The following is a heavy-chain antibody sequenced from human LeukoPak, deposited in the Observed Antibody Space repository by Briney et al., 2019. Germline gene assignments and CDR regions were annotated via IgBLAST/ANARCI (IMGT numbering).Heavy chain of an antibody. V-gene: IGHV1-24*01. CDR1: GYTLTEIS. J-gene: IGHJ4*02. Sequence: ASVKVSCKVSGYTLTEISMYWVRQVPGRGLEWRGGFDREDGESIYAQKFQGRVTMTEDTSTDTAYMELSSLRSEDTAVYYCATVGYSYGAFDYWGQGTLVTVSS. CDR2: FDREDGES. D-gene: IGHD5-18*01. CDR3: ATVGYSYGAFDY.